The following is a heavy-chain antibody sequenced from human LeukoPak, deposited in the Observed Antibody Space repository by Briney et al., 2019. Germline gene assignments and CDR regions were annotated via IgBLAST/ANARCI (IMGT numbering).Heavy chain of an antibody. V-gene: IGHV3-11*01. Sequence: GGSLRLSCEASGFTFSDHYMSWFRPSPGKGLEWLSYITSSGTTTDYADSVKGRFTISRDNAKSSLYLQMNSLRPEDTAVYYCARDPDYGDPVWGQGTPVTVAS. CDR1: GFTFSDHY. D-gene: IGHD4-17*01. CDR3: ARDPDYGDPV. CDR2: ITSSGTTT. J-gene: IGHJ4*02.